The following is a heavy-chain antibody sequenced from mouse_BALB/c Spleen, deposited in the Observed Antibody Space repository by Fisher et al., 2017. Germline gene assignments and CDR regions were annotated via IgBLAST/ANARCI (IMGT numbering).Heavy chain of an antibody. CDR3: ALSTMITTGPFGAMDY. D-gene: IGHD2-4*01. V-gene: IGHV14-2*02. J-gene: IGHJ4*01. Sequence: KFKGKATITADTSSNTAYLQLSSLTSEDTAVYYCALSTMITTGPFGAMDYWGQGTSVTVSS.